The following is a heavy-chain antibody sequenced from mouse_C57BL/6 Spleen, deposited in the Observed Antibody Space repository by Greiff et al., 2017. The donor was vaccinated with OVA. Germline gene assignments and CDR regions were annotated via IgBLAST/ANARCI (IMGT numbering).Heavy chain of an antibody. Sequence: QVQLQQSGAELVRPGASVTLSCKASGYTFTDYEMHWVKQTPVHGLEWIGAIDPETGGTAYNQKFKGKAILTADKSSSTAYMELRSLTSEDSAVYYCTRRGTTVGWYFDVWGTGTTVTVSS. J-gene: IGHJ1*03. CDR1: GYTFTDYE. CDR3: TRRGTTVGWYFDV. CDR2: IDPETGGT. V-gene: IGHV1-15*01. D-gene: IGHD1-1*01.